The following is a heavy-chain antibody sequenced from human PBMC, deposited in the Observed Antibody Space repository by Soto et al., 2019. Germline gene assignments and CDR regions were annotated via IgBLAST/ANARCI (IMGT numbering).Heavy chain of an antibody. CDR2: IYYSGST. J-gene: IGHJ4*02. CDR3: ARHTPAISISDH. D-gene: IGHD2-15*01. CDR1: GGSISSSSYY. V-gene: IGHV4-39*01. Sequence: QLQLQESGPGLVKPSETLSLTCTVSGGSISSSSYYWGWIRQPPGKGLEWIGSIYYSGSTYYNPSLNSRVSISVASSKNQFSLKLSSVTAADTAVYYCARHTPAISISDHWGQGTLVTVSS.